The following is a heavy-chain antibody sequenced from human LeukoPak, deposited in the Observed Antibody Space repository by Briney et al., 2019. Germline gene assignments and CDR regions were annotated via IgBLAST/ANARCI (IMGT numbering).Heavy chain of an antibody. J-gene: IGHJ3*02. CDR2: ISSSSSTI. CDR3: ARDEVELLWFGASYIAFDI. V-gene: IGHV3-48*04. D-gene: IGHD3-10*01. CDR1: GFTFSSYS. Sequence: PGGSLRLSCAASGFTFSSYSMNWVRQAPGKGLEWVSYISSSSSTIYYADSVKGRFTISRDNAKNSLYLQMNSLRAEDTAVYYCARDEVELLWFGASYIAFDIWGQGTMVTVS.